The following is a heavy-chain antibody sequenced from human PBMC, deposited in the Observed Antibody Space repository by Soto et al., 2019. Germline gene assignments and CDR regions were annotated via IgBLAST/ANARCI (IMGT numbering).Heavy chain of an antibody. V-gene: IGHV1-69*13. CDR1: GGTFSSYA. D-gene: IGHD3-22*01. CDR2: IIPIFGTA. Sequence: SVKVSCKASGGTFSSYAISWVRQAPGQGLEWMGGIIPIFGTANYAQKFQGRVTITADESTSTAYMELSSLRSEDTAVYYCAREGYYYDSSGDLTFDIWGQGTMVTLSS. J-gene: IGHJ3*02. CDR3: AREGYYYDSSGDLTFDI.